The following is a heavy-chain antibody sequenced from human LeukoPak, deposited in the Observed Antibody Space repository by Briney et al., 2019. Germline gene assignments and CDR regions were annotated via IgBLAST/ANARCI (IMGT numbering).Heavy chain of an antibody. J-gene: IGHJ2*01. V-gene: IGHV4-34*01. CDR1: GGSFSDYY. D-gene: IGHD3-10*01. Sequence: SETLSLTCGVYGGSFSDYYCSWLRQSPGKGLEWIGEINQDGSTTYNPSLKSRVTISVDTSKNEFSLNMSSVTDAETAVYYCARDDYSGPGSGLWYFDLWGRGTLVTVSS. CDR2: INQDGST. CDR3: ARDDYSGPGSGLWYFDL.